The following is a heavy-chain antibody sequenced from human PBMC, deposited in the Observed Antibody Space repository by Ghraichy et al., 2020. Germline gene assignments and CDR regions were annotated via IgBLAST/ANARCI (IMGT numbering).Heavy chain of an antibody. J-gene: IGHJ6*02. V-gene: IGHV1-69*13. Sequence: SVKVSCKASGGTFSSYAISWVRQAPGQGLEWMGGIIPIFGTANYAQKFQGRVTITADESTSTAYMELSSLRSEDTAVYYCATPYPSEYQLFRYYYGMDVGGQGSTVTVSS. CDR1: GGTFSSYA. CDR2: IIPIFGTA. D-gene: IGHD2-2*01. CDR3: ATPYPSEYQLFRYYYGMDV.